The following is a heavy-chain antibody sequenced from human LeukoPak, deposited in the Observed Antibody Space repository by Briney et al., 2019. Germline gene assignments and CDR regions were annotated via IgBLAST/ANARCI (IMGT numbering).Heavy chain of an antibody. CDR1: GGSLSSGDYY. CDR2: IYYSGST. Sequence: SETLSLTCTVSGGSLSSGDYYWSRFRQPPGTGLEGIGYIYYSGSTYYNPSLKSRVTISVDTSKIQFSLKLSSVTAADTAVYYCARGVESDILTGYDPYFDYWGQGTLVTVSS. CDR3: ARGVESDILTGYDPYFDY. D-gene: IGHD3-9*01. J-gene: IGHJ4*02. V-gene: IGHV4-30-4*01.